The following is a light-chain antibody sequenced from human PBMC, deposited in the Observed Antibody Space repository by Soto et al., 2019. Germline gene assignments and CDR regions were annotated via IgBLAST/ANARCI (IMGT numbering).Light chain of an antibody. CDR3: QQYGSSPIT. CDR2: DAF. CDR1: RSLDSGQ. J-gene: IGKJ5*01. Sequence: EIGLTQGPGTLSLSPGESATLSCRASRSLDSGQLAWYQQQVGRAPRLLIHDAFMRATGIPDRFSGSGSGTDFTLTISRLEPEDFAVYYCQQYGSSPITFGQGTRLEI. V-gene: IGKV3-20*01.